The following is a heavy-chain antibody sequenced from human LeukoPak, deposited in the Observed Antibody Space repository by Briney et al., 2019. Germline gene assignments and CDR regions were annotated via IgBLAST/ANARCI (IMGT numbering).Heavy chain of an antibody. Sequence: GSLLLSCAASGFTFSTYRMGWARQAPGKGLEWVAKIKPDGSEKDHVDSVKGRFTISRDNAKNSLYLQLNSLRAEDTAVYYCARSRFYFDYWGQGTLVTVSS. CDR1: GFTFSTYR. CDR3: ARSRFYFDY. J-gene: IGHJ4*02. CDR2: IKPDGSEK. V-gene: IGHV3-7*01.